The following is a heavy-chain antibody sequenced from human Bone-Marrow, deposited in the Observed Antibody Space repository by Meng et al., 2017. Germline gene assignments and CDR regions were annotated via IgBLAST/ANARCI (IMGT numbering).Heavy chain of an antibody. CDR1: GYTFTGYY. Sequence: ASVKVSCKASGYTFTGYYMHWVRQAPGQGLEWMGWMNPNSGGTNYEQKFQGRVTMTRDTSISTAYMELSRLKSDDTAVNYCARVSQYCSGGSCYPGALDFWGQGTMVTVSS. D-gene: IGHD2-15*01. CDR2: MNPNSGGT. CDR3: ARVSQYCSGGSCYPGALDF. V-gene: IGHV1-2*02. J-gene: IGHJ3*01.